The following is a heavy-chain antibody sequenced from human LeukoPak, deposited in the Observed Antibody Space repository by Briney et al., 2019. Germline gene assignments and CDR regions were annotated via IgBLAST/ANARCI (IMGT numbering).Heavy chain of an antibody. J-gene: IGHJ4*02. Sequence: GASVKVSCKASGYRFISNYIQWVRQAPGLGPEWMGWMHPGNGNTRYAEKFQGRVTMTRDTSINPAYLDLSSLRSDATAVYYCAREGSYCVGGDCYSFDFWGQGTLITVSS. CDR3: AREGSYCVGGDCYSFDF. D-gene: IGHD2-21*02. CDR2: MHPGNGNT. V-gene: IGHV1-2*02. CDR1: GYRFISNY.